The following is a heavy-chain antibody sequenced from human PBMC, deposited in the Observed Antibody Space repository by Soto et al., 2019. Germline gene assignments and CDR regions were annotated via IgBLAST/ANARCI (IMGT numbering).Heavy chain of an antibody. V-gene: IGHV4-39*01. J-gene: IGHJ5*02. Sequence: QLQLQESGPGLVKPSETLSLTCTVSGGSISSSSYYWGWIRQPPGKGLEWIGSIYYSGSTYYNPSLKSRVTISVDTSKNQFSLKLSSVTAADTAVYYCARVPPGERATRQSIAAAGQPWFDPWGQGTLVTVSS. CDR1: GGSISSSSYY. D-gene: IGHD6-13*01. CDR2: IYYSGST. CDR3: ARVPPGERATRQSIAAAGQPWFDP.